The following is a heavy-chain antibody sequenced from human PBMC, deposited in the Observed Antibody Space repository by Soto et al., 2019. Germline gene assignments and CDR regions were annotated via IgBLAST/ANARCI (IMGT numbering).Heavy chain of an antibody. CDR3: ARRLYYVTGGFYGFAAFDI. V-gene: IGHV1-8*01. J-gene: IGHJ3*02. CDR2: MNPNSGNT. CDR1: GYTFTSYD. Sequence: QVQLVQSGAEVKKPGASVKVSCKASGYTFTSYDIDWVRQATGQGREWMGWMNPNSGNTGYAQKFQGRVTMTRNTSISIVYMELSSLRSEDTAVYYCARRLYYVTGGFYGFAAFDIWGQGTTVTVSS. D-gene: IGHD3-22*01.